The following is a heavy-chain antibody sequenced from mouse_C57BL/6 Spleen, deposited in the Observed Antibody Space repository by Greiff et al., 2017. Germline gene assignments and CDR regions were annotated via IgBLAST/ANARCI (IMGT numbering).Heavy chain of an antibody. V-gene: IGHV1-58*01. D-gene: IGHD1-1*01. Sequence: EVQLQQSGAELVRPGSSVKLSCKASGYKITSYGMTWVKQRPGQGLEWIGNIYIGNGYTEYNEKFKGKATLTSDTSSSTAYMQLSSLTSEDSAIYYCARAGYGSNPWFAYWGQGTLVTVSA. CDR2: IYIGNGYT. J-gene: IGHJ3*01. CDR1: GYKITSYG. CDR3: ARAGYGSNPWFAY.